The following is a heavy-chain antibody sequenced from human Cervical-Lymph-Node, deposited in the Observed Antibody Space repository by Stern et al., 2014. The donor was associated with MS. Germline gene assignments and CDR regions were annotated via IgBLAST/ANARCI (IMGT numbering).Heavy chain of an antibody. Sequence: QVQLLQPGAEVKKPGSSVKVSCKASGGTFSSLSINWVRQVPGQSLEWMGGIIPIFDTPNFAQKFQGRVTITADSSTSTVYMALNSLRSDDTAVYYCVLPSTVTTAAFDVWGRGTMVTVSS. CDR1: GGTFSSLS. V-gene: IGHV1-69*06. J-gene: IGHJ3*01. D-gene: IGHD4-17*01. CDR2: IIPIFDTP. CDR3: VLPSTVTTAAFDV.